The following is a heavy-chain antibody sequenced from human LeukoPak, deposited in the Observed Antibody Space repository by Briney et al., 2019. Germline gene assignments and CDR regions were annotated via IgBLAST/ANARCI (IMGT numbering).Heavy chain of an antibody. J-gene: IGHJ4*02. CDR3: ARWRGAQSEFDY. D-gene: IGHD3-3*01. CDR1: GFMFSRYS. Sequence: GGSLRLSCVGSGFMFSRYSMGWVRQAPGKGLEFVAHLKESGIEKEYVDSVKGRFTISRDNAENLLYLQMNSLRAEDTALYFCARWRGAQSEFDYWGQGTHVTVSS. V-gene: IGHV3-7*01. CDR2: LKESGIEK.